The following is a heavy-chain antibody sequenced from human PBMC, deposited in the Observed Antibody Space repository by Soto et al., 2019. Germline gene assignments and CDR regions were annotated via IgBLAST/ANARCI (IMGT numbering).Heavy chain of an antibody. CDR3: ATYSGSYNYYAMDV. Sequence: GASVKVSCKASGYSFTTYPMYWVRQAPGQRLEWMGWINGGNGNTEYSQKFQGRVTITRDTSTNTAYMELSSLRSEDTAVYYCATYSGSYNYYAMDVWGQGTTVTVSS. J-gene: IGHJ6*02. CDR1: GYSFTTYP. D-gene: IGHD1-26*01. CDR2: INGGNGNT. V-gene: IGHV1-3*01.